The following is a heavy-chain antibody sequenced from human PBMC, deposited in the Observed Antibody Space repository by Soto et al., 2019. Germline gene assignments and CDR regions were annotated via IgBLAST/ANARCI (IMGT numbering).Heavy chain of an antibody. D-gene: IGHD1-26*01. Sequence: NPSETLSLTCTVSGGSISSYYWSWIRQPAGEGLEWIGRIYSSGSTSYNPSLKSRVTMSVDTSKNQFSLNLISVTAADTAVYYCARSGGSFNLDYWGLGTLVTVSS. CDR3: ARSGGSFNLDY. CDR1: GGSISSYY. V-gene: IGHV4-4*07. J-gene: IGHJ4*02. CDR2: IYSSGST.